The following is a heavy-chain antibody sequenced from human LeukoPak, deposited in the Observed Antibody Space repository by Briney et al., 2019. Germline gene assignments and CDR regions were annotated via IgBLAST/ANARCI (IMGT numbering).Heavy chain of an antibody. D-gene: IGHD6-19*01. V-gene: IGHV3-7*03. CDR3: ARGSGWYGY. Sequence: GGSPRLSCAASGFTFSSYSMSWVRQAPGKGLEWVADIKQGGTEKYYVDSVKGRFTISRDNAKNSLYLQMSSLRAEDTAVYYCARGSGWYGYWGQGTLVTVSS. J-gene: IGHJ4*02. CDR2: IKQGGTEK. CDR1: GFTFSSYS.